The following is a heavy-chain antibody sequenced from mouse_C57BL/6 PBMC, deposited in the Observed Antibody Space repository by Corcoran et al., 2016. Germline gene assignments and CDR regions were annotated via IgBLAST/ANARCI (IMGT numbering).Heavy chain of an antibody. V-gene: IGHV1-76*01. CDR1: GYTFTDYY. Sequence: HVQLKQSGAELVRPGASVKLSCKASGYTFTDYYIHWVKQRPGQGLEWIARIYPGSGNTYYNEKFKGKATLTAEKSSSTAYMQLSSLTSEDSAVYFCANYYGSSYGWGQGTTLTVSS. D-gene: IGHD1-1*01. J-gene: IGHJ2*01. CDR3: ANYYGSSYG. CDR2: IYPGSGNT.